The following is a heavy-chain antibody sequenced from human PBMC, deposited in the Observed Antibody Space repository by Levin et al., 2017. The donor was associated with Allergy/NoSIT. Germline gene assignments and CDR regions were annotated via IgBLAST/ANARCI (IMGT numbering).Heavy chain of an antibody. CDR2: MNPNSGNT. J-gene: IGHJ6*02. CDR3: AIRQNTVTTRRGLDV. D-gene: IGHD4-17*01. V-gene: IGHV1-8*01. Sequence: PLASVKVSCKASGYTFTTYDINWVRTATGQGLEWMGWMNPNSGNTGYAQKFQGRVTMTRNTSISTAYMELSSLRSEDTAVYYCAIRQNTVTTRRGLDVWGQGTTVTVSS. CDR1: GYTFTTYD.